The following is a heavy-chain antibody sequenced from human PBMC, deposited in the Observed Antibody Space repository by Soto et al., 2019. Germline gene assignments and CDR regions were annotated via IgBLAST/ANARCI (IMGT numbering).Heavy chain of an antibody. V-gene: IGHV1-69*01. CDR2: IIPISETT. CDR1: GGTFSSYA. Sequence: QVQLVQSGAEVKKPGSSVKVSCKASGGTFSSYAISWVRQAPGQGLEWMGGIIPISETTNYAHTFQGRVTITADESKSTAYMELSSLRSEDTAVYYCARSQGSSTSLEIYYYYYYGMDVWGQGTTVTVSS. CDR3: ARSQGSSTSLEIYYYYYYGMDV. J-gene: IGHJ6*02. D-gene: IGHD2-2*01.